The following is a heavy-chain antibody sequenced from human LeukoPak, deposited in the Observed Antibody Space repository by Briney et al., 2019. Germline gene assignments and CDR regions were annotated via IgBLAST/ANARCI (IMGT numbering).Heavy chain of an antibody. V-gene: IGHV4-39*06. Sequence: SEALSLTCTVSGGSLSSSSYYWGWIRQPPGTGLEGFGSIYYSGSTYYNPSLKSRVTISVDTSKNQFPLKLSSVTAADTAVYYCAYSSSPQRGGIDYWGQGTLVTVSS. CDR2: IYYSGST. CDR1: GGSLSSSSYY. J-gene: IGHJ4*02. D-gene: IGHD6-13*01. CDR3: AYSSSPQRGGIDY.